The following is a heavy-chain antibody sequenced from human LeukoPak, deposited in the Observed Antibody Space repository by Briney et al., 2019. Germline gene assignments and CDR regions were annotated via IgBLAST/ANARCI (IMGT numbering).Heavy chain of an antibody. CDR1: GGSISSGGYY. CDR3: ASAYYYDSSGYYTRGNGFDY. CDR2: IYYSGST. D-gene: IGHD3-22*01. J-gene: IGHJ4*02. Sequence: SETLSLTCTVSGGSISSGGYYWSWIRQHPGKGLEWIGYIYYSGSTYYNPSLKSRVTISVDTSKNQFSLKLSSVTAADTAVYYCASAYYYDSSGYYTRGNGFDYRGQGTLVTVSS. V-gene: IGHV4-31*03.